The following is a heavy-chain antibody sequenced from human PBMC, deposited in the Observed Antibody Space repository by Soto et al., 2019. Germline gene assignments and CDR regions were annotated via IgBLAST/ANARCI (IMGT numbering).Heavy chain of an antibody. CDR2: IYYSGST. CDR3: ARAPIFGVVKFDY. CDR1: GGSISSGGYY. J-gene: IGHJ4*02. Sequence: PSETLSLTCTVSGGSISSGGYYWSWIRQHPEKGLEWIGYIYYSGSTYYNPSLKSRVTISVDTSKNQFSLKLSSVTAADTAVYYCARAPIFGVVKFDYWGQGTLVTVSS. D-gene: IGHD3-3*01. V-gene: IGHV4-31*03.